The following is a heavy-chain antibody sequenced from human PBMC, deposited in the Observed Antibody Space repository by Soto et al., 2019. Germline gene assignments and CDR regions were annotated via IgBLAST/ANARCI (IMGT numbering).Heavy chain of an antibody. D-gene: IGHD6-13*01. CDR1: GYSFTSYW. CDR2: IYPGDSDT. CDR3: ARTSAASKYYYGMDV. Sequence: EVQLVQSGAEVKKPGESLKISCKGSGYSFTSYWIGWVRQIPGKGLEWMGIIYPGDSDTRYSPSFQGQVTISADKSIRTGYLQLSYLKASDTAMYYCARTSAASKYYYGMDVWGQGTTVTVSS. V-gene: IGHV5-51*01. J-gene: IGHJ6*02.